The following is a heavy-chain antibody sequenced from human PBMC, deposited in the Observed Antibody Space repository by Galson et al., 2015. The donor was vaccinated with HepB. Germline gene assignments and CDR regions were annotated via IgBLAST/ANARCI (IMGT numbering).Heavy chain of an antibody. CDR2: IIPISATS. J-gene: IGHJ6*02. Sequence: SVKVSCKASGGTFSSYVISWVRQAPGQGLEWMGGIIPISATSNYAQTFQGRVTISADKSASTVYMELSRLRSDDTAVYYCARDQGSCSSSSCPSGEYYYGMDVWGQGTAVTVSS. CDR3: ARDQGSCSSSSCPSGEYYYGMDV. CDR1: GGTFSSYV. D-gene: IGHD2-2*01. V-gene: IGHV1-69*06.